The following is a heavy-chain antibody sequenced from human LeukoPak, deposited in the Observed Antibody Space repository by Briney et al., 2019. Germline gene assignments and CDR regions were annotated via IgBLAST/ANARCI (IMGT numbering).Heavy chain of an antibody. CDR1: GGSISSGSYY. CDR3: ARRISGAWFDP. CDR2: IYTSGST. D-gene: IGHD2-15*01. J-gene: IGHJ5*02. Sequence: SQTLSLTCTVSGGSISSGSYYWSWIRQPAGKGLEWIGRIYTSGSTNYNPSLKSRVTISVDTSKNQFSLKLSSVTAADTAVYYCARRISGAWFDPWGQGTLVTVSS. V-gene: IGHV4-61*02.